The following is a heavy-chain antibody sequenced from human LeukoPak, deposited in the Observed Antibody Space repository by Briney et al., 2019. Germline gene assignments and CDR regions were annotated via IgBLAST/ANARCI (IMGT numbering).Heavy chain of an antibody. CDR2: TIPIFGTA. CDR1: GGTFSSYA. J-gene: IGHJ3*02. CDR3: ARDQGALAYCGGDCYTGAFDI. D-gene: IGHD2-21*02. V-gene: IGHV1-69*05. Sequence: GASVKVSCKTSGGTFSSYAISWVRQAPGQGLEWMGGTIPIFGTANYAQKFQGRVTITTDESTSTAYMELSSLRSEDTAVYYCARDQGALAYCGGDCYTGAFDIWGQGTMVTVSS.